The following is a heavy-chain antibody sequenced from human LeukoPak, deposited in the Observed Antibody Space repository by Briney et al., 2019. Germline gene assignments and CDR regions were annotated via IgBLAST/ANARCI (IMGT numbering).Heavy chain of an antibody. Sequence: GGSLRLSCAASGFTVSSNYMSWVRQAPGKGLEWVSVIYIAGNTYYADSVKGRFTISRDNSKNTLYLQMNSLRAEDTAVYYCTRGAADLYYFDYWGQGTLVTVAS. CDR2: IYIAGNT. D-gene: IGHD6-13*01. CDR1: GFTVSSNY. J-gene: IGHJ4*02. V-gene: IGHV3-66*01. CDR3: TRGAADLYYFDY.